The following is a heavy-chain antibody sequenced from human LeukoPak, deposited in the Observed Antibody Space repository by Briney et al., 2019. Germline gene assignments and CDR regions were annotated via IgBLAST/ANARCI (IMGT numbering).Heavy chain of an antibody. D-gene: IGHD1-20*01. CDR1: GDSVSSNIAA. CDR2: TYYRSKWYN. J-gene: IGHJ4*02. CDR3: ERELSRITGISGYFDY. V-gene: IGHV6-1*01. Sequence: SQTLSLTCAISGDSVSSNIAAWNWIRQSPSRGLEWLGRTYYRSKWYNDYAVSVKSRITINPDTSKNQFSLQLNSVTPEDTAVYYGERELSRITGISGYFDYWGQGTLVTVSS.